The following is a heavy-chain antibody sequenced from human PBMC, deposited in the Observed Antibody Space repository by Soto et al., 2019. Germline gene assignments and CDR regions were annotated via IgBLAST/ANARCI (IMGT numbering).Heavy chain of an antibody. CDR2: INPSGGST. J-gene: IGHJ3*02. V-gene: IGHV1-46*01. CDR1: GYTFTSYY. D-gene: IGHD5-12*01. CDR3: ARVREMATSAFDI. Sequence: GASVKVSCKASGYTFTSYYMHWVRHAPGQGLEWMGIINPSGGSTSYAQKFQGRVTMTRDTSTSTVYMELSSLRSEDTAVYYCARVREMATSAFDIWGQGTMVTVSS.